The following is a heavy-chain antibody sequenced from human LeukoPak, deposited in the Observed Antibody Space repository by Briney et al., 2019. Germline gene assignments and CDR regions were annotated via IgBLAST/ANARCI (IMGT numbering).Heavy chain of an antibody. CDR2: INPSGGST. D-gene: IGHD2-21*02. J-gene: IGHJ4*02. CDR3: ARARTAIHSLFDY. V-gene: IGHV1-46*01. Sequence: GASVKVSCKASGYTFTSYYMHWVRQAPGQGLEWMGIINPSGGSTSYAQKFQGRVTMTRDMSTSIVYMELSSLRSEDTAVYYCARARTAIHSLFDYWGQGTLVTVSS. CDR1: GYTFTSYY.